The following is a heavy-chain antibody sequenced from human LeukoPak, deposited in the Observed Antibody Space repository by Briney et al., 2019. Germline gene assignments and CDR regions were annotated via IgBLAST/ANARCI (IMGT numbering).Heavy chain of an antibody. D-gene: IGHD3-10*01. CDR3: ARDQSTMVRGVMGY. CDR2: ISSSSSYI. Sequence: GGSLRLSCAASGFTFSSYSMNWVRQAPGKGLEWVSFISSSSSYIYYADSVKGRFTISRDNAKNTLYLQMNSLRAEDTAVYYCARDQSTMVRGVMGYWGQGTLVTVSS. J-gene: IGHJ4*02. V-gene: IGHV3-21*01. CDR1: GFTFSSYS.